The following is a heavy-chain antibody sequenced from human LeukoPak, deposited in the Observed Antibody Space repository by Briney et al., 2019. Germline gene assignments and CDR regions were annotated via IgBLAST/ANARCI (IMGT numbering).Heavy chain of an antibody. V-gene: IGHV4-4*07. CDR1: GGSISSYH. CDR3: ASTPTPYSYRSGWYYMDV. J-gene: IGHJ6*03. Sequence: PSETLSLTCTVSGGSISSYHWSWIRQPAGKGLEWIGRIYTSGSNDYNPSLKSRVTMSVDTSKNQFSLKLSSVTAADTAVYYCASTPTPYSYRSGWYYMDVWGKGTTVIVSS. CDR2: IYTSGSN. D-gene: IGHD6-19*01.